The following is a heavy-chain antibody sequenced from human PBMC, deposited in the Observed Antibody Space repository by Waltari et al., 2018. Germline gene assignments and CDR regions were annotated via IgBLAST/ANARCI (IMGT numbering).Heavy chain of an antibody. Sequence: EVQLLESGGGLVQPGGSLRLSCAASGFTFSSYAMSWVRQAPGKGLEWVSAISGSGGSTYYADSVKGRFTISRDNSKNTLYLQMNSLRAEDTAVYYCAKDYDFWSGRSYWYFDLWGRGTLVTVSS. CDR2: ISGSGGST. D-gene: IGHD3-3*01. CDR3: AKDYDFWSGRSYWYFDL. J-gene: IGHJ2*01. CDR1: GFTFSSYA. V-gene: IGHV3-23*01.